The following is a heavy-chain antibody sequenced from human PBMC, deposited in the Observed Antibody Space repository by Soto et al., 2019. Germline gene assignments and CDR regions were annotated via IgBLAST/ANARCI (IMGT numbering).Heavy chain of an antibody. CDR2: IYYRGST. CDR3: TTQGFGGLHGLVDV. J-gene: IGHJ6*02. D-gene: IGHD3-10*01. CDR1: GGSITSSIYH. Sequence: SETLSLTCTVSGGSITSSIYHWAWIRQPPTKGLEWIGNIYYRGSTYYNPSLNSRVTISVDTSKNQFSLTLTSVTAADTAVYYCTTQGFGGLHGLVDVWGQGTTVTV. V-gene: IGHV4-39*01.